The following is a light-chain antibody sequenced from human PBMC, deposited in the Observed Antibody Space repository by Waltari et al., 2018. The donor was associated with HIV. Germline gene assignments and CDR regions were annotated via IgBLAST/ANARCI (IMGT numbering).Light chain of an antibody. CDR1: QSISSW. CDR2: KAS. Sequence: DIQMTQPPSTLSASVGDRAPIPCRASQSISSWLAWYQQKPGKAPKLLIYKASTLESGVPSRFSGSGSGTEFTLTISSLQPDDFATYYCQQYNRYSTFGQGTKVEIK. V-gene: IGKV1-5*03. CDR3: QQYNRYST. J-gene: IGKJ1*01.